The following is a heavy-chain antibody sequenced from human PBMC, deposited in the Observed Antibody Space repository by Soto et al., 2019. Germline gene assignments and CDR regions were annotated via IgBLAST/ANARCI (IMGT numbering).Heavy chain of an antibody. D-gene: IGHD2-2*01. V-gene: IGHV3-30-3*01. CDR3: ARDRIVVVPSKSYYYYGMDV. CDR2: ISYDGSNK. J-gene: IGHJ6*02. CDR1: GFTFSSYA. Sequence: QVQLVESGGGVVQPGRSLRLSCAASGFTFSSYAMHWVRQAPGKGLEWVAVISYDGSNKYYADSVKGRFTISRDNSKNTLYLQMNSLRAEDTAVYYCARDRIVVVPSKSYYYYGMDVWGQGTTVTVSS.